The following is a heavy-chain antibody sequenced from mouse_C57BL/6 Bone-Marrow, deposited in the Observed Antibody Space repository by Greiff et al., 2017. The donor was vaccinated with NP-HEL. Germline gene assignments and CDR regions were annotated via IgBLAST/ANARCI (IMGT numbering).Heavy chain of an antibody. J-gene: IGHJ4*01. Sequence: QVQLQQSGAELVRPGTSVKMSCKASGYTFTNYWIGWAKQRPGHGLEWIGDIYPGGGYTNYNEKFKGKATLTADKSSSTAYMQFSSLTSEDAAIYYCAVITAVVGAMDYWGQGTSVTVSS. V-gene: IGHV1-63*01. D-gene: IGHD1-1*01. CDR3: AVITAVVGAMDY. CDR1: GYTFTNYW. CDR2: IYPGGGYT.